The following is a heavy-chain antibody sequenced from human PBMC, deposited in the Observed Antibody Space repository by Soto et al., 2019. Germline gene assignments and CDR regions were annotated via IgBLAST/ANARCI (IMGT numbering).Heavy chain of an antibody. V-gene: IGHV1-69*01. CDR1: GGTFSSYA. CDR3: ARESEDIVLMVYAISGAFDI. D-gene: IGHD2-8*01. CDR2: IIPIFGTA. J-gene: IGHJ3*02. Sequence: QVQLVQSGAEVKKPGSSVKVSCKASGGTFSSYAISWVRQAPGQGLEWMGGIIPIFGTANYAQKFQGRVTITADESTSTAYMELSSLRSEDPAVYYCARESEDIVLMVYAISGAFDILVQWTMVTVSS.